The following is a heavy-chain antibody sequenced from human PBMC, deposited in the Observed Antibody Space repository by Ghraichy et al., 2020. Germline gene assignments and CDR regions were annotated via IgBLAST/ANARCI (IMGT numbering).Heavy chain of an antibody. CDR1: GFTFSSYF. CDR2: ISGPGDRT. V-gene: IGHV3-23*01. CDR3: AKDLYYDSGSFRGIDY. J-gene: IGHJ4*02. D-gene: IGHD3-10*01. Sequence: GGSLILSCAASGFTFSSYFMSWVRQAPGKGLEWVSAISGPGDRTYYADSVKGRFTISRDNSKNTLYLQMNSLRAEDTAVYFCAKDLYYDSGSFRGIDYWGQGTLVTVSS.